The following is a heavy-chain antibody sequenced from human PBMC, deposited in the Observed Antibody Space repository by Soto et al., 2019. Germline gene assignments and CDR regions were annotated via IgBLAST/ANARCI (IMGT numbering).Heavy chain of an antibody. CDR2: IYHSGNT. V-gene: IGHV4-4*02. J-gene: IGHJ6*02. D-gene: IGHD6-19*01. Sequence: TSETLSLTCTVSGDSVTRSNWWSWVRQSPGKGLEWIGEIYHSGNTKYNPSLKSRVTISVDKSKNQFSLHLTSVTAADTAVYYCASSGWSEDFYYYYGMGVWGQGTTVTVSS. CDR1: GDSVTRSNW. CDR3: ASSGWSEDFYYYYGMGV.